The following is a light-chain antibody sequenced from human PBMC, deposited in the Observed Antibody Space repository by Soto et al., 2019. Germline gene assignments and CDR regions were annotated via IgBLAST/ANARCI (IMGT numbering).Light chain of an antibody. Sequence: ETVMTKSPATLSVSPGERATLSCRASQSVSNNLAWYHQKPGQAPRLLIYSASIRATGIPARFSGSGSGTEFTLTISSLQSEDFAVYYCQQYYNWPRTFGQGTKVEIK. CDR1: QSVSNN. J-gene: IGKJ1*01. V-gene: IGKV3-15*01. CDR2: SAS. CDR3: QQYYNWPRT.